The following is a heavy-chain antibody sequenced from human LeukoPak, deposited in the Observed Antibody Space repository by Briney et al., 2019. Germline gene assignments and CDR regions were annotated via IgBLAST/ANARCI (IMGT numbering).Heavy chain of an antibody. CDR1: GGSIRSFY. D-gene: IGHD2-8*01. CDR3: ARDSMYATNYFDP. V-gene: IGHV4-59*01. CDR2: IYYSGST. Sequence: SETLSLICSVSGGSIRSFYWNWIRQSPGKGLELLGYIYYSGSTNYKPSLKGRVTLSIDMSKNPFSLRLTSVTAADPAVYYCARDSMYATNYFDPWGQGTLVTVSS. J-gene: IGHJ5*02.